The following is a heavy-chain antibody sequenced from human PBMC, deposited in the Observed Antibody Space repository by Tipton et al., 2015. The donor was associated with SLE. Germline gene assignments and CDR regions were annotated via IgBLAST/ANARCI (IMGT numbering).Heavy chain of an antibody. D-gene: IGHD2-15*01. CDR3: ARVGRVASLYYYYYYGMDV. J-gene: IGHJ6*02. Sequence: TLSLTCTVSGGSISSSSYYWGWIRQPPGKGLEWIGSIYYSGSTNYNPSLKSRVIISVDTSKNQFSLKLSSVTAADTAVYYCARVGRVASLYYYYYYGMDVWGQGTTVTVSS. CDR1: GGSISSSSYY. V-gene: IGHV4-39*07. CDR2: IYYSGST.